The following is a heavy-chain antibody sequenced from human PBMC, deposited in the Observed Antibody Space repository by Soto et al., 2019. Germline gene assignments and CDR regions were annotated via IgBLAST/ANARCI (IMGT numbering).Heavy chain of an antibody. D-gene: IGHD2-15*01. Sequence: EEQLVESGGGLVKPGGSLRLSCVASGFSLSSYTMSWVRQAPGKGLEWVSSIGISIGYIYYAESVTGRFTISRDNAQNSLFLGKNRLRGEDNAFYFCGRKVLGGTEGAVYVGGQG. V-gene: IGHV3-21*01. CDR1: GFSLSSYT. J-gene: IGHJ3*01. CDR2: IGISIGYI. CDR3: GRKVLGGTEGAVYV.